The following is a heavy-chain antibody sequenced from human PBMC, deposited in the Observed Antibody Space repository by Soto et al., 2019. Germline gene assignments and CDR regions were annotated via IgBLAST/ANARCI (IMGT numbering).Heavy chain of an antibody. CDR1: GYSFPKYY. Sequence: GEFLTISCKSSGYSFPKYYVGWGRKMNGKDLEWMAIIYPDDSDTRYSPSFQGQVTISADKSISTAYLQWSSLKASDTAMYYCARQEYYYDSSGYYYASYYYGMDVWGQGTTVTVSS. J-gene: IGHJ6*02. CDR3: ARQEYYYDSSGYYYASYYYGMDV. CDR2: IYPDDSDT. D-gene: IGHD3-22*01. V-gene: IGHV5-51*01.